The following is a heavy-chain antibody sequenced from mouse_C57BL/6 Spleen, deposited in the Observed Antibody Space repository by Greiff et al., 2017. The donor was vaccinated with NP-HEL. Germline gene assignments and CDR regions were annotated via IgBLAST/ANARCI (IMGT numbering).Heavy chain of an antibody. D-gene: IGHD1-1*01. J-gene: IGHJ2*01. Sequence: VQLQQSGAELARPGASVKLSCKASGYTFTSYGISWVKQRTGQGLEWIGEIYPRSGNTYYNEKFKGKATLTADKSSSTAYMELRSLTSEDSAVYFCARLGYPYYGSSYVHYWGQGTTLTVSS. CDR2: IYPRSGNT. CDR3: ARLGYPYYGSSYVHY. CDR1: GYTFTSYG. V-gene: IGHV1-81*01.